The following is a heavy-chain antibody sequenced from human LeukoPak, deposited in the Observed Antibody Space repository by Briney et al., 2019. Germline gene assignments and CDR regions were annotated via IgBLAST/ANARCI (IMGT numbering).Heavy chain of an antibody. CDR3: AREKYGGSTVVDF. V-gene: IGHV4-4*07. D-gene: IGHD4-23*01. Sequence: PSETLSLTCTVSGGSISSYYWSWIRQPAGKGLEWIGRIYSSGRTNYNPSLKSRVTMSVDTSENQFSLKLSSVTAADTALYYCAREKYGGSTVVDFWGQGTLVTVSS. CDR1: GGSISSYY. J-gene: IGHJ4*02. CDR2: IYSSGRT.